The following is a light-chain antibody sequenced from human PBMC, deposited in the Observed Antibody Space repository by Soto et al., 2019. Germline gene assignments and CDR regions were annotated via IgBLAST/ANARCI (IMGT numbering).Light chain of an antibody. CDR3: QQYNYWPLT. CDR1: QSVSSN. Sequence: EIVMTQSPATLSVSPGERATLSCRASQSVSSNLAWYQQKPGQAPRLLIYGASTRATGIPARFSGSGSGTEFTLTISSLQSEDLAVYCCQQYNYWPLTFGGGTKVDI. J-gene: IGKJ4*01. V-gene: IGKV3-15*01. CDR2: GAS.